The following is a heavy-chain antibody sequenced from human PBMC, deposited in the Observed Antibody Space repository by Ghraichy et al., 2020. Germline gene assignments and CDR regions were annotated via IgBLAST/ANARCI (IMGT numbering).Heavy chain of an antibody. J-gene: IGHJ4*02. CDR3: AVGSSGWYSSHFDY. D-gene: IGHD6-19*01. CDR1: GGTFSSYA. CDR2: IIPIFGTA. Sequence: SVKVSCKASGGTFSSYAISWVRQAPGQGREWMGGIIPIFGTANYAQKFQGRVTITADESTSTAYMELSSLRSEDTAVYYCAVGSSGWYSSHFDYWGQGTLVTVSS. V-gene: IGHV1-69*13.